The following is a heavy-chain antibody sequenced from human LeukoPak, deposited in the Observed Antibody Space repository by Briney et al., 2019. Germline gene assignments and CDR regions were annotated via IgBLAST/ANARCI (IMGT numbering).Heavy chain of an antibody. V-gene: IGHV3-23*01. CDR1: GFTFSSHT. Sequence: GGSLTLSCAASGFTFSSHTMTWVRQAPGKGLEWVSAISNSGGSTYFADSVKGRFTISRDNSKNTLYLQMNGLKAEDSAVYYCAKGRGLVSPNDHWGQGALVTVSS. CDR2: ISNSGGST. J-gene: IGHJ4*02. CDR3: AKGRGLVSPNDH. D-gene: IGHD3/OR15-3a*01.